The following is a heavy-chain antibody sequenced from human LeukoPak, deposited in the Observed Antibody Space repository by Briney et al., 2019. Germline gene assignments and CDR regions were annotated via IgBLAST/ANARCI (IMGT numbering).Heavy chain of an antibody. D-gene: IGHD3-22*01. CDR3: ARDTFYDSSGREYYFDY. V-gene: IGHV1-46*01. J-gene: IGHJ4*02. CDR2: INPSGGST. CDR1: GYTFTSYY. Sequence: ASVKVSCKASGYTFTSYYMHWVRQAPGQGLEWMGIINPSGGSTSYAQRFQGRVTMTRDTSTSTVYMELSSLRSEDTAVYYCARDTFYDSSGREYYFDYWGQGTLVTVSS.